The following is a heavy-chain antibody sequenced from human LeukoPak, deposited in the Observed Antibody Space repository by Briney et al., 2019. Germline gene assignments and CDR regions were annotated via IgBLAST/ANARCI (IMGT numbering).Heavy chain of an antibody. CDR3: ARGNGDYAIHPDY. J-gene: IGHJ4*02. CDR2: IIGSGSNT. CDR1: GFTFSSYA. Sequence: GGSLRLSCAASGFTFSSYAMTWVRQAPGKGLDWVSAIIGSGSNTFYAGSVKGRFTISRDNSKKSLYLQMNSLRADDTAVYYCARGNGDYAIHPDYWGQGTLVTVSS. D-gene: IGHD4-17*01. V-gene: IGHV3-23*01.